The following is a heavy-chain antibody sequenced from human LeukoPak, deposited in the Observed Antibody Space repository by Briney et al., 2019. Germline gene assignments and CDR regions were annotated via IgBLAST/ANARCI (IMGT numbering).Heavy chain of an antibody. J-gene: IGHJ4*02. CDR2: ISGSGGST. D-gene: IGHD3-10*01. CDR3: AKEGDYGSPPYYFDQ. Sequence: GESLRLSCAASGFTFSSYAMSWVRQAPGKGLEWVSAISGSGGSTYYADSVKGRFTISRDNSKNTLHLQMNSLRAEDTAVYHCAKEGDYGSPPYYFDQWGQGTLVTVSS. V-gene: IGHV3-23*01. CDR1: GFTFSSYA.